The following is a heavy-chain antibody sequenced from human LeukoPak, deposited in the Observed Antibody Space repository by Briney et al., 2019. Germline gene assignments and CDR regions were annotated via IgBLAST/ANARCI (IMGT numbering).Heavy chain of an antibody. CDR3: ARAMVPIGQLPSPEDYYYYGMDV. V-gene: IGHV1-69*04. CDR2: IIPILGIA. Sequence: ASVKVSCKASGGTFSSYAISWVRQAPGQGLEWMGRIIPILGIANYAQRFQGRVTITADKSTSTAYMELSSLRSEDTAVYYCARAMVPIGQLPSPEDYYYYGMDVWGQGTTVTVSS. CDR1: GGTFSSYA. D-gene: IGHD2-2*01. J-gene: IGHJ6*02.